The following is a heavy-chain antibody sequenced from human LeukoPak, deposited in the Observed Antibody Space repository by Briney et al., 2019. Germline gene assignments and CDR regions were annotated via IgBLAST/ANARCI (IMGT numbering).Heavy chain of an antibody. Sequence: PGGSMRLSCAGSGFTFDDYGMRWVRQAPGKGLEGVAGINWNGGSTGYADSVKGRFTISSDNAKNSLYLQMNSLRAEDTALYYCARALGGEDYADYWDWYFDLWGRGTLVTVSS. CDR3: ARALGGEDYADYWDWYFDL. J-gene: IGHJ2*01. D-gene: IGHD4-17*01. CDR1: GFTFDDYG. V-gene: IGHV3-20*04. CDR2: INWNGGST.